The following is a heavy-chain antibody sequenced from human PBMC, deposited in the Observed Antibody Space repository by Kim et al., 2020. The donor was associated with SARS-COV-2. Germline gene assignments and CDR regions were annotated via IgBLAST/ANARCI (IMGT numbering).Heavy chain of an antibody. CDR1: GGSISSSSYY. V-gene: IGHV4-39*01. D-gene: IGHD6-13*01. CDR3: ARAPGIAAPL. Sequence: SETLSLTCTVSGGSISSSSYYWGWIRQPPGKGLEWIGSIYYSGSTYYNPSLKSRVTISVDTSKNQFSLKLSSVTAAHTAVYYCARAPGIAAPLWGQGTMVTVSS. J-gene: IGHJ3*01. CDR2: IYYSGST.